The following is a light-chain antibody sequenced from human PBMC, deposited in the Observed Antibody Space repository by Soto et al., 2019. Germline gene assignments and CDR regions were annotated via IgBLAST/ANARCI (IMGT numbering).Light chain of an antibody. V-gene: IGKV1-9*01. J-gene: IGKJ4*01. CDR1: QGISSY. CDR3: QQLNSYPL. CDR2: AAS. Sequence: DIQLTKAPSFLSASVGDRVTITCRASQGISSYLAWYQQKPGKAPNLLIYAASTLQSGIPSRLSGSGSGTDFTLTISSLQPEDFATYYCQQLNSYPLFGGGTKVAIK.